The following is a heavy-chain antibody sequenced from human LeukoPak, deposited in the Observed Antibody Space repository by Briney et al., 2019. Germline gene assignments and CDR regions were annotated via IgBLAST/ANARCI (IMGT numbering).Heavy chain of an antibody. CDR3: AKVPGVGATRYFDY. Sequence: PGGSLRLSCAASGFTFSTYGMHWVRQAPGKGLEWVAFIRYDGSNKYYADSVKGRFTISRDNSKNTLYLQMNSLRAEDTAVYYCAKVPGVGATRYFDYWGQGTLVTVSS. J-gene: IGHJ4*02. CDR2: IRYDGSNK. D-gene: IGHD1-26*01. V-gene: IGHV3-30*02. CDR1: GFTFSTYG.